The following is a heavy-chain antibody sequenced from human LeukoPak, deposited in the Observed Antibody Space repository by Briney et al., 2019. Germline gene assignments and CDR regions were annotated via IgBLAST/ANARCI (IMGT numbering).Heavy chain of an antibody. D-gene: IGHD2-8*01. V-gene: IGHV3-23*01. CDR3: AGCMSLVYFFYYGMDV. CDR1: GFTFSSYA. Sequence: PGGSLRLSCAASGFTFSSYAMSWVRQAPGKGLEWVSAISGSGGSTYYADSVKGRFTISRDNSKNTLYLQMNSLRAEDTAVYYCAGCMSLVYFFYYGMDVWGQGTTVTVSS. CDR2: ISGSGGST. J-gene: IGHJ6*02.